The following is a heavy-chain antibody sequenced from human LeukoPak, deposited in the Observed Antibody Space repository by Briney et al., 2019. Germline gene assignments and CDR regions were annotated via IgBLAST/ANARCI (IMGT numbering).Heavy chain of an antibody. V-gene: IGHV3-74*01. J-gene: IGHJ4*02. D-gene: IGHD3-16*02. CDR2: INSVGSAT. CDR3: ARGTAGYHSSYFDY. CDR1: GFTFSSPW. Sequence: GGSLRLSCAASGFTFSSPWMHWVRQAPGKGLVWVSRINSVGSATAYADSVKGRFTISRDNAENTLYLQMNSLRAEDTAVYYCARGTAGYHSSYFDYWGQGTLVTVSS.